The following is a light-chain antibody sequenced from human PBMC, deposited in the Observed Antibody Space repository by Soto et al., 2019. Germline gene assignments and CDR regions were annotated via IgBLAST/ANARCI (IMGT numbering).Light chain of an antibody. CDR1: QTISSW. CDR2: KAS. CDR3: QHYNSYSEA. V-gene: IGKV1-5*03. J-gene: IGKJ1*01. Sequence: DIQITQPPSTLSGSVGARVTFTCGASQTISSWLAWYEQKPGKAPKLLIYKASTLKSGVPSRFSGSGSGTEFTLTISSLQPDDFATYYCQHYNSYSEAFGQGTKVDIK.